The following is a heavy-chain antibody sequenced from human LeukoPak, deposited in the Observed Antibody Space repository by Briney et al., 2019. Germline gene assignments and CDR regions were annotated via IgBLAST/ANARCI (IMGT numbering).Heavy chain of an antibody. Sequence: GSVKVSCKASGYTFTGYYMHWVRQAPGQGLEWMGWINPNSGGTNYAQKFQGRVTMTRDTSISTAYMELSRLRSDDTAVYYCARDFGEWELGEAFDIWGQGTMVTVSS. CDR3: ARDFGEWELGEAFDI. J-gene: IGHJ3*02. V-gene: IGHV1-2*02. D-gene: IGHD1-26*01. CDR2: INPNSGGT. CDR1: GYTFTGYY.